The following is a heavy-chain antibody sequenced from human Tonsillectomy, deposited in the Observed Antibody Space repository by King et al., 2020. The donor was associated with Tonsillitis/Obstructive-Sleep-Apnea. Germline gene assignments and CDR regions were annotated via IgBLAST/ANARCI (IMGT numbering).Heavy chain of an antibody. CDR3: ARVPGAARNYYDYYMDV. J-gene: IGHJ6*03. Sequence: VQLQESGPGLVKPSQTPSLTCTVSGGSISSGNYYWSWIRQHPVKGLEWIGDIYDSGSTYYNASLKSRVTISVDTSKNQLSLKLSSVTAADTAVYYCARVPGAARNYYDYYMDVWGKGTTVTVSS. CDR2: IYDSGST. D-gene: IGHD6-6*01. CDR1: GGSISSGNYY. V-gene: IGHV4-31*03.